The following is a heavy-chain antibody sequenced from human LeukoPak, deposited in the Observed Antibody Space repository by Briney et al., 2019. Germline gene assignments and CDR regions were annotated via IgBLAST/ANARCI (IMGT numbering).Heavy chain of an antibody. CDR2: ISSNGGST. V-gene: IGHV3-64*01. CDR1: GFTFSSYA. D-gene: IGHD5-24*01. J-gene: IGHJ3*02. CDR3: ARDRKMATNSWAFDI. Sequence: PGGSLRLSCAASGFTFSSYAMHWVRQAPGKGLEYVSAISSNGGSTYYANSVTGRFTISRDNSKNTLYLQMGSLRAEDMAVYYCARDRKMATNSWAFDIWGQGTMVTVSS.